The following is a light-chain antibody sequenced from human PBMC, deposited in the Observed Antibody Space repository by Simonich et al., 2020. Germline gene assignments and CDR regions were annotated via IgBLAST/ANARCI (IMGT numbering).Light chain of an antibody. CDR3: CSYAGSSTVV. J-gene: IGLJ2*01. V-gene: IGLV2-23*01. Sequence: QSALTQPASVSGSPGQSITISCTGTSSDVGSYNLVSWYQQHPGKAPKLMLYEGSKRPSGVSNLFSGSKSGNTASLTISGLQAEDEADYYCCSYAGSSTVVFGGGTKLTVL. CDR1: SSDVGSYNL. CDR2: EGS.